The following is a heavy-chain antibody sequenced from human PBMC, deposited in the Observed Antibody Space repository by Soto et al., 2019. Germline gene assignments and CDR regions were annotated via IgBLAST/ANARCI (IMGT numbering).Heavy chain of an antibody. J-gene: IGHJ4*02. CDR2: INHSRST. CDR3: ARERAYCSSTSCYAGTVDY. Sequence: QVQLQQWGAGLLKPSETLSLTCAVYGGSFSGYYWSWIRQPPGKGLEWFGEINHSRSTNYNPSLKNRVTISVDTSKNQCSLKLSSVTAADTAVYYCARERAYCSSTSCYAGTVDYWGQGTLVTVSS. D-gene: IGHD2-2*01. CDR1: GGSFSGYY. V-gene: IGHV4-34*01.